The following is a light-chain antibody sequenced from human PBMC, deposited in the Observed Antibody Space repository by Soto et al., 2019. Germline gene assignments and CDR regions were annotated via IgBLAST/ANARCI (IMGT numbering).Light chain of an antibody. CDR2: KAY. CDR3: QQYNSYPWT. CDR1: QNIYTW. V-gene: IGKV1-5*03. J-gene: IGKJ1*01. Sequence: DIQMTQSPSTLSASVGERVTITCRASQNIYTWLAWYQQKPGKAPNLLIYKAYSLKSGVPSRFSGSGSGTEFSLTISSLQPDDFATYHCQQYNSYPWTFGQGTKVEIK.